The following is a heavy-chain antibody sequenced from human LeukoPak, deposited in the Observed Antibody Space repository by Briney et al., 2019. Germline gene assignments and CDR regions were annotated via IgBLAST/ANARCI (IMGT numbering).Heavy chain of an antibody. CDR2: ISGSGDRT. CDR3: ARDHYGGFDY. V-gene: IGHV3-23*01. CDR1: RLTFSTYA. Sequence: PGGSLRLSCAASRLTFSTYAMSWVRQAPGKGLEWVSAISGSGDRTYYADSVKGRFTTSRDNSKNTLYLQMNSLRAEDTAIYYCARDHYGGFDYWGQGTLVTVSS. D-gene: IGHD4-23*01. J-gene: IGHJ4*02.